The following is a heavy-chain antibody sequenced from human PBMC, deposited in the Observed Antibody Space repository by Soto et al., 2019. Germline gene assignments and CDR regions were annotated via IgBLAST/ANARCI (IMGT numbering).Heavy chain of an antibody. CDR3: AHIVVAGLGYYFDY. V-gene: IGHV2-5*02. D-gene: IGHD6-19*01. Sequence: QITLKESGPTLVKPTQTLTLTCTFSGFSLSSTRMAVGWIRQPPGKALEWLALIYWDDDKRYSPFLKSRLTITKDTSKNQVVLTMCHVDPVDTASYYCAHIVVAGLGYYFDYWGQGTLVTVSS. CDR2: IYWDDDK. J-gene: IGHJ4*02. CDR1: GFSLSSTRMA.